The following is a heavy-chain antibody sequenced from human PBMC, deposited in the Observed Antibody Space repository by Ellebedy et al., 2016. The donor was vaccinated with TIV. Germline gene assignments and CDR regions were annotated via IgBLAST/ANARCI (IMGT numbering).Heavy chain of an antibody. V-gene: IGHV3-21*01. D-gene: IGHD5-12*01. CDR2: ISSSGSHI. CDR1: GFTFSSHT. Sequence: GESLKISCAASGFTFSSHTMKWVRQAPGKGLECVASISSSGSHIYYADSVKGRFTISRDNAKNSLYLQMNSLRAEDTAVYYCASWIVAPYDDWGQGALVTVSS. J-gene: IGHJ4*02. CDR3: ASWIVAPYDD.